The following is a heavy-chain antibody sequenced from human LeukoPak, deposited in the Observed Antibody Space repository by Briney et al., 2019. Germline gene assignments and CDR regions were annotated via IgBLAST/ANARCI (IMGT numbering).Heavy chain of an antibody. Sequence: SETLSLTCTVSGGSISSSSYYWGWIRQPPGKGLEWIGSIYYSGSTYYNPSLKSRVTISVDTSKNQFSLKLSSVTAADTAVYYCARHQVRGVILYYFDYWAQGTLVTVSS. D-gene: IGHD3-10*01. V-gene: IGHV4-39*01. CDR1: GGSISSSSYY. CDR3: ARHQVRGVILYYFDY. CDR2: IYYSGST. J-gene: IGHJ4*02.